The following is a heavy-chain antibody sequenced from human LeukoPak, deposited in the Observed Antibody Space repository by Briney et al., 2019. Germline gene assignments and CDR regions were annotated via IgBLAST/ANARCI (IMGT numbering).Heavy chain of an antibody. CDR2: IIPIFGTA. Sequence: SVKVSCKASRGTFSSYAISWVRQAAGQRLEWMGGIIPIFGTANYAQKFQGRVTITADKSTSTAYMELSSLRSEDTAVYYCARAREDLWFGESRTYYFDYWGQGTLVTVSS. D-gene: IGHD3-10*01. CDR3: ARAREDLWFGESRTYYFDY. CDR1: RGTFSSYA. V-gene: IGHV1-69*06. J-gene: IGHJ4*02.